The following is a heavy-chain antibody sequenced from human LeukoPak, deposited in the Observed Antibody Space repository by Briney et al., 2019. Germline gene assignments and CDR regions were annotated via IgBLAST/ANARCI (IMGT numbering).Heavy chain of an antibody. J-gene: IGHJ3*02. CDR1: GYIFTNYW. V-gene: IGHV5-51*01. D-gene: IGHD6-19*01. Sequence: GESLKISCKGSGYIFTNYWIGWVRQMPGKGLEWMGIIYPGDSDTRYSPSFQGQVTISADKSISTAYLQWSSLKASDTAMYYCAEQRSGIEVAGNAYDIWGQGTMVTVSS. CDR2: IYPGDSDT. CDR3: AEQRSGIEVAGNAYDI.